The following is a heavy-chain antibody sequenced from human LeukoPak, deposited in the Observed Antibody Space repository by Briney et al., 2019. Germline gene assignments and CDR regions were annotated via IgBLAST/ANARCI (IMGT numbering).Heavy chain of an antibody. V-gene: IGHV1-46*01. Sequence: ASVKVSCKTSGYTFTTYYIHWVRQAPGQGLEWMGIINPSGGSTSYAQKFQGRVTMTRDTSTSTVYMELSSLRSEDTAVYYCARDRSRLGWQQLSRRNWFDPWGQGTLVTVSS. J-gene: IGHJ5*02. CDR3: ARDRSRLGWQQLSRRNWFDP. CDR1: GYTFTTYY. CDR2: INPSGGST. D-gene: IGHD6-13*01.